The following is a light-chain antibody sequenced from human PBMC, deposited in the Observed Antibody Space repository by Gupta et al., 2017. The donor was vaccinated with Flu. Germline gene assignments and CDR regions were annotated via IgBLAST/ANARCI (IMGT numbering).Light chain of an antibody. J-gene: IGKJ1*01. CDR3: QQCYNWSWT. CDR1: HNISSS. V-gene: IGKV3-11*01. CDR2: YVA. Sequence: PALLSSSTDGRASHSIMDSHNISSSLAWYQQKLGQAPRLLIYYVASRGTGIPARFSGSGSGTDFTLTISSLEPEDFAIYYCQQCYNWSWTFGQGTKVEIK.